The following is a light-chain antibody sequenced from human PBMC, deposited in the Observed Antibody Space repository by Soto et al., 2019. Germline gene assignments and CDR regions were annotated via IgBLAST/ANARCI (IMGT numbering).Light chain of an antibody. CDR2: KAS. J-gene: IGKJ1*01. V-gene: IGKV1-5*03. CDR1: QSISSW. CDR3: QQYNSSPWT. Sequence: DIQMTQSPSTLSASVGDRVTITCRASQSISSWLAWYQQKPGKAPKLLIYKASSLESGVPSRFSGSGSWTEFTLTISSLHADDFAAYYFQQYNSSPWTFGQGTPVESK.